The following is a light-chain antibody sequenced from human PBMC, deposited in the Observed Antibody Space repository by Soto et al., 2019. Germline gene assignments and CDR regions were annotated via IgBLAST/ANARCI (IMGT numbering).Light chain of an antibody. Sequence: QAVVTQEPSLTVSPGGTVTLTCGSSTGAVTSGHYPYWFQQKPGQAPRTMIHDTSNKHSWTPARFSGSVLGGKAALTLSGAQPEDEAEYYCLLSYSGARVFGGGTKLTVL. CDR2: DTS. CDR3: LLSYSGARV. CDR1: TGAVTSGHY. J-gene: IGLJ3*02. V-gene: IGLV7-46*01.